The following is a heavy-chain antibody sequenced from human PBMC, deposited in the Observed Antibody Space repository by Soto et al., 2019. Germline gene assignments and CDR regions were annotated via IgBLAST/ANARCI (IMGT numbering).Heavy chain of an antibody. Sequence: QDQLVQSGGEVKKPGASVKVSCKASGYSFTNYGITWVRQAPGQGFEWMGWISAYKGDTNYAQKLQGRVTMTTDASTSTAYVELRSLRSDDTAVYYCARDRGVAPPVAGNTHYYYYMDVWGKGTTVTVSS. D-gene: IGHD6-19*01. V-gene: IGHV1-18*01. CDR2: ISAYKGDT. CDR3: ARDRGVAPPVAGNTHYYYYMDV. CDR1: GYSFTNYG. J-gene: IGHJ6*03.